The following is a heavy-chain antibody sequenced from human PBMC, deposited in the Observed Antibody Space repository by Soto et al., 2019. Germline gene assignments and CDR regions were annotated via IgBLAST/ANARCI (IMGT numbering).Heavy chain of an antibody. D-gene: IGHD5-18*01. CDR3: AAGGAAMVVYYYYGMDV. J-gene: IGHJ6*02. CDR1: GGTFSSYA. V-gene: IGHV1-69*12. Sequence: QVQLVQSGAEVKKPGSSVKVSCKASGGTFSSYAISWVRQAPGQGLEWMGGIIPIFGTANYAQKFQGRVTMTADESTSTAYMELSSLRSEDTAVYYCAAGGAAMVVYYYYGMDVWGQGTTVTVSS. CDR2: IIPIFGTA.